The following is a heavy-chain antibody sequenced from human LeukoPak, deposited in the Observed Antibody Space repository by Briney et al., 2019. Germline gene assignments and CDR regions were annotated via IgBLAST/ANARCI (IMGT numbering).Heavy chain of an antibody. D-gene: IGHD3-3*01. CDR1: GFTFSSYG. CDR3: ARDVDGVVTKPFDY. Sequence: GGSLRLSCAASGFTFSSYGMHWVRQAPGKGLEWVAVIWYDGSNKYYADSVKGRFTISRDNSKNTLYLQMNSLRAEDTAVYYCARDVDGVVTKPFDYWGQGTLVTVSS. V-gene: IGHV3-33*01. J-gene: IGHJ4*02. CDR2: IWYDGSNK.